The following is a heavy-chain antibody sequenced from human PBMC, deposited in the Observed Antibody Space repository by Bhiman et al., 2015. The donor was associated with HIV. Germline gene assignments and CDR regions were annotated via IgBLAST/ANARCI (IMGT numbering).Heavy chain of an antibody. CDR2: ISWNSGNI. CDR1: GFSFDDYA. J-gene: IGHJ4*02. D-gene: IGHD3-22*01. CDR3: AKVSALIIGKYYFDY. Sequence: EVQLVESGGGLVQPGRSLRLSCAASGFSFDDYAMHWVRQAPGKGLEWVSGISWNSGNIGYADSVKGRFTISRDNAKNSLYLQMNSLRAEDTALYYCAKVSALIIGKYYFDYWGQGTLVTVSS. V-gene: IGHV3-9*01.